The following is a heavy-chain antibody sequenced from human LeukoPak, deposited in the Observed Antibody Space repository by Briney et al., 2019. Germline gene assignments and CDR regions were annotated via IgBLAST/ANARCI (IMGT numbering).Heavy chain of an antibody. CDR3: ARSGYDDYYYYYMDV. V-gene: IGHV1-18*01. CDR1: GYTFTSYG. J-gene: IGHJ6*03. CDR2: ISAYNGNT. D-gene: IGHD5-12*01. Sequence: GASVKVSCKASGYTFTSYGISWVRQAPGQGLEWMGWISAYNGNTNYAQKLQGRVTMTTDTSTSTAYMELRSLRSDDTAVYYCARSGYDDYYYYYMDVWGKGTTVTVSS.